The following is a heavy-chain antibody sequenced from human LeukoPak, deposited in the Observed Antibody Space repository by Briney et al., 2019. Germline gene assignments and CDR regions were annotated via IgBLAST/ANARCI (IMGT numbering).Heavy chain of an antibody. V-gene: IGHV5-51*01. D-gene: IGHD6-19*01. J-gene: IGHJ4*02. CDR2: IYPGDSDT. CDR3: ARHHRYSRGGHYFDY. Sequence: GDSLKISCQGSGYGFSTYWIAWVRQMPGKGLEWMGIIYPGDSDTSYSPSFQGQITISADKSISTAYLRWNSLQASDTAIYYCARHHRYSRGGHYFDYWGQGTLVTVSS. CDR1: GYGFSTYW.